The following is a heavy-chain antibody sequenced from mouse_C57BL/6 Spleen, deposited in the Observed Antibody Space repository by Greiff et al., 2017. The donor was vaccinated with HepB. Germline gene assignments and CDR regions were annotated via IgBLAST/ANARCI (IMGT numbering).Heavy chain of an antibody. CDR3: AHSSGYSAWFAY. CDR1: GYTFTSYW. V-gene: IGHV1-53*01. CDR2: INPSNGGT. J-gene: IGHJ3*01. Sequence: QVHVKQPGTELVKPGASVKLSCKASGYTFTSYWMHWVKQRPGQGLEWIGNINPSNGGTNYNEKFKSKATLTVDKSSSTAYMQLSSLTSEDSAVYYCAHSSGYSAWFAYWGQGTLVTVSA. D-gene: IGHD3-2*02.